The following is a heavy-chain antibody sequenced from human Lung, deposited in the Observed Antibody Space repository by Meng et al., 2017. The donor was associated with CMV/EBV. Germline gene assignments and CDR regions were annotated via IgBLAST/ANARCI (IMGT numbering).Heavy chain of an antibody. V-gene: IGHV3-33*06. Sequence: GESXKISXAASGFTFSNFGMHWVRQAPGRGLEWVALLWYAGSNTNYADSVEGRFTISRDNSKNTVYLQMNSLRVEDTAVYYCAQEMRDFGELLEYWGQGTLVTVSS. CDR2: LWYAGSNT. CDR3: AQEMRDFGELLEY. CDR1: GFTFSNFG. J-gene: IGHJ4*02. D-gene: IGHD1-7*01.